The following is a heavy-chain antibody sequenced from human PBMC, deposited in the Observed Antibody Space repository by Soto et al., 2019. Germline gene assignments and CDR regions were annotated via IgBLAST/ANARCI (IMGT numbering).Heavy chain of an antibody. D-gene: IGHD5-12*01. V-gene: IGHV3-33*06. CDR1: GFTFSTYG. Sequence: QVQLVESGGGVVQPGRSLRLSCAASGFTFSTYGMHWVRQAPGKGLEWVAVIWFDGSNTNYADSVKGRFTISRDNSKNTLYLQVNSLRAEDTAVYYCANDGGWLQPFDCWGQGTLVTVSS. CDR3: ANDGGWLQPFDC. J-gene: IGHJ4*02. CDR2: IWFDGSNT.